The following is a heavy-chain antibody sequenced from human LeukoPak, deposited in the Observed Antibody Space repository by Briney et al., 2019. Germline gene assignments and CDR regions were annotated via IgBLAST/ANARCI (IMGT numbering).Heavy chain of an antibody. CDR1: GGSISSYY. CDR3: ASFSYYYGSGSYRRGFDP. Sequence: SETLSLTCTVSGGSISSYYWSWIRQPPGKGLEWSGYIYYSGSTNYNPSLKSRVTISVDTSKNQFSLKLSSVTAADTAVYYCASFSYYYGSGSYRRGFDPWGQGTLVTVSS. CDR2: IYYSGST. V-gene: IGHV4-59*01. D-gene: IGHD3-10*01. J-gene: IGHJ5*02.